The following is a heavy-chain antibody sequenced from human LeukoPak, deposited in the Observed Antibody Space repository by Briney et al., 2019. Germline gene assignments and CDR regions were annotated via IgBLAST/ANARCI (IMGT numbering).Heavy chain of an antibody. CDR2: IKQDGSEK. V-gene: IGHV3-7*01. CDR1: GFTFSSYW. CDR3: AREYPIYYYYYCYMDV. Sequence: GGSLRLSCAASGFTFSSYWMSGVRQAPGKGLEWVANIKQDGSEKYYVDSVKGRFTISRDNAKNSLYLQMNSLRAEDTAVYYCAREYPIYYYYYCYMDVWGKGTTVTVSS. J-gene: IGHJ6*03.